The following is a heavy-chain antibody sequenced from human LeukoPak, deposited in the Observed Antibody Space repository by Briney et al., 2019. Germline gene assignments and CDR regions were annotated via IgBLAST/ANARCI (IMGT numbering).Heavy chain of an antibody. Sequence: PGGSLRLSCAASGFASSKHGMRSVRQAPGKGLEWVAVIWYDGSNKYYADSVKGRFTISRDNSKNTLYLQMNSLRAEDTAVYYCARRWELGPSCLPWREGTLVTVSS. CDR2: IWYDGSNK. V-gene: IGHV3-33*01. CDR1: GFASSKHG. J-gene: IGHJ5*02. D-gene: IGHD1-26*01. CDR3: ARRWELGPSCLP.